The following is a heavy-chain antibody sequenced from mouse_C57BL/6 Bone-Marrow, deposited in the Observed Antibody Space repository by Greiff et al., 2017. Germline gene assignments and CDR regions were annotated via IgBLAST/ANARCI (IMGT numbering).Heavy chain of an antibody. J-gene: IGHJ1*03. CDR1: GFNINDDY. CDR2: IDPENGDT. CDR3: PTGWLLPLDFDV. V-gene: IGHV14-4*01. Sequence: VQLQQSGAELVRPGASVKLSCTASGFNINDDYMHWVKQRPEQSLEWIGWIDPENGDTEYASKFQGKATITADTSSNTAYLQLSSLTSEDTAVYYCPTGWLLPLDFDVWGTGTTVTVSS. D-gene: IGHD2-3*01.